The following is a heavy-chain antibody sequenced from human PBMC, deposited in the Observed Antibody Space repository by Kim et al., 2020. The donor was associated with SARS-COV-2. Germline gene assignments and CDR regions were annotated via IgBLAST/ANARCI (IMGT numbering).Heavy chain of an antibody. Sequence: GSLRLSCAASGFTFSSYEMNWVRQAPGKGLEWVSYISSSGSTIYYADSVKGRFTISRDNAKNSLYLQMNSLRAEDTAVYYCARDSYDVDSSGYYGNWFDPWGQGTLVTVSS. CDR3: ARDSYDVDSSGYYGNWFDP. D-gene: IGHD3-22*01. CDR1: GFTFSSYE. CDR2: ISSSGSTI. J-gene: IGHJ5*02. V-gene: IGHV3-48*03.